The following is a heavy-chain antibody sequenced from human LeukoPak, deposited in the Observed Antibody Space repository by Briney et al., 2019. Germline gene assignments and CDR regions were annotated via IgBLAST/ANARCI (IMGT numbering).Heavy chain of an antibody. CDR2: IYSSGST. CDR3: ARDVVSGSFDY. V-gene: IGHV4-4*07. D-gene: IGHD6-19*01. J-gene: IGHJ4*02. CDR1: GGSISSYH. Sequence: SETLSLTCTVSGGSISSYHWNWIRQPAGKGLEWIGRIYSSGSTNYNPSLKSRVTISVDRSKNQFSLKLSSVTAADTAVYYCARDVVSGSFDYWGRGTLVTVSS.